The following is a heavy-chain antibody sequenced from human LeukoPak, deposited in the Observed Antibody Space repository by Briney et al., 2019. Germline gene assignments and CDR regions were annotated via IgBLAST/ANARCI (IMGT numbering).Heavy chain of an antibody. J-gene: IGHJ4*02. CDR1: GFTFTTYW. D-gene: IGHD6-13*01. V-gene: IGHV3-7*04. CDR2: ISPDGSEK. Sequence: GGSLRLSCAASGFTFTTYWMSWVRQARGKGLEWVAKISPDGSEKYYVDSVKGRFTISRDNAKNSLDLQMSSLRADDTAVYYCARGGSSRFDQWGQGTLVTVSS. CDR3: ARGGSSRFDQ.